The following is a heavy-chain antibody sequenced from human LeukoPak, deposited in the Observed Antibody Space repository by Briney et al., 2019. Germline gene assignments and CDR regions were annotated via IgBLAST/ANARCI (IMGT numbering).Heavy chain of an antibody. D-gene: IGHD4-17*01. CDR1: GGSISSYY. CDR2: IYYSGST. J-gene: IGHJ4*02. V-gene: IGHV4-59*08. CDR3: ASHYGPYYFDY. Sequence: SETLPLTCTVSGGSISSYYWSWIRQPPGKGLEWIGYIYYSGSTNYNPSLKSRVTISVDTSKNQFSLKLSSVTAADTAVYYCASHYGPYYFDYWGQGTLVTVSS.